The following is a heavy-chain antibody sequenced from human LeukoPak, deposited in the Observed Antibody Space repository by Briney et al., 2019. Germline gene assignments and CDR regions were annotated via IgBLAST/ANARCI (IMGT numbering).Heavy chain of an antibody. CDR1: GFTFSSYS. D-gene: IGHD4-17*01. CDR3: ARYDYGDYVYLTDY. V-gene: IGHV3-21*01. Sequence: GGSLRLSCAAAGFTFSSYSMNWVRQAPGKGLEWVSSISSSSSYIYYADSVKGRFTISRDNAKNSLYLQMNSLRAEDTAVYYCARYDYGDYVYLTDYWGQGTLVTVSS. J-gene: IGHJ4*02. CDR2: ISSSSSYI.